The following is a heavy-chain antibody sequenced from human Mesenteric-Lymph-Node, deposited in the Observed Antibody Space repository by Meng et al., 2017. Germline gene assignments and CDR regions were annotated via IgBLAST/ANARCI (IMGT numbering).Heavy chain of an antibody. Sequence: QVQLVQSGAEVKKPGASVKVSCKASGYTFTAYYIHWVRQAPGQGLEWMGRINPNNGGTNYAQKFQGRVTMTRDTSITTGYMELNRLTSDDTAIYYCAREDSGWFINHWGQGTLVTVSS. V-gene: IGHV1-2*06. D-gene: IGHD6-19*01. CDR2: INPNNGGT. CDR1: GYTFTAYY. CDR3: AREDSGWFINH. J-gene: IGHJ5*02.